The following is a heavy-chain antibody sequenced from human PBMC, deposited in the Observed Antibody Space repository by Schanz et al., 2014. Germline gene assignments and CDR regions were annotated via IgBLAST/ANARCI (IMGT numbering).Heavy chain of an antibody. Sequence: QVQLVQSGAEVKKPGASVRVSCKASGYTFTTYAMSWVRQAPGQGLEWVGWISVYTGNTKYGQKVQGRVTMTANTTSSATYMELRNLRTDNTAVYYRAKAECDREPDAYARFDPWGQGTLVTVSS. CDR3: AKAECDREPDAYARFDP. J-gene: IGHJ5*02. CDR2: ISVYTGNT. V-gene: IGHV1-18*01. CDR1: GYTFTTYA. D-gene: IGHD2-8*01.